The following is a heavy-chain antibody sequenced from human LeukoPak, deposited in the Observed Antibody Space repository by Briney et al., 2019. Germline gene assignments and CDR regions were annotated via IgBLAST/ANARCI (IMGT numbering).Heavy chain of an antibody. J-gene: IGHJ4*02. D-gene: IGHD1-26*01. CDR2: IKTDGSEK. V-gene: IGHV3-7*01. Sequence: GGSLRLSCAASGFTFSSYWMSWVRQVPGKGLEWMANIKTDGSEKYYLDSVKGRFTISRDNAKNSLYLQMNSLRAEDTAVYYCASTSWELPDYWGQGTLVTVSS. CDR3: ASTSWELPDY. CDR1: GFTFSSYW.